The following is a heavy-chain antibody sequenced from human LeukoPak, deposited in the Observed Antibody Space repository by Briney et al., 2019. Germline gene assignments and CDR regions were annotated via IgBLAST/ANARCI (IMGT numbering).Heavy chain of an antibody. Sequence: SQTLSLTCAVSGGSISSGGYSWSSIRQPPGKGLEWIGYIYHSGSTYYNPSLKSRVTISVDRSKNQFSLKLSSVTAADTAVYYCARVGLSYYYGMDVWGQGTTVTVSS. J-gene: IGHJ6*02. CDR1: GGSISSGGYS. D-gene: IGHD3-10*01. CDR2: IYHSGST. CDR3: ARVGLSYYYGMDV. V-gene: IGHV4-30-2*01.